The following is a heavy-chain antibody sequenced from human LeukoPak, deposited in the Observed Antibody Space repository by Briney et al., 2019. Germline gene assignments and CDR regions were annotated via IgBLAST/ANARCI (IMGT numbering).Heavy chain of an antibody. J-gene: IGHJ3*02. CDR2: IYYYSGST. CDR1: GGSISTSIYY. V-gene: IGHV4-39*07. D-gene: IGHD1-1*01. Sequence: SETLSLTCTVSGGSISTSIYYWGWIRQPPGKGPEWIGSIYYYSGSTYYNPSLKSRVTISVDTSKNQFSLKLSSVTAADTAVYYCAITTGTSSFDAFDIWGQGPMVTVSS. CDR3: AITTGTSSFDAFDI.